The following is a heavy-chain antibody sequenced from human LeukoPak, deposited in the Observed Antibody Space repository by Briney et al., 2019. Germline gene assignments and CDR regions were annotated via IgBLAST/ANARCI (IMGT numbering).Heavy chain of an antibody. D-gene: IGHD3-3*02. V-gene: IGHV3-23*01. Sequence: GGSLRLSCAASGFTFNVYAMYWVRQAPGRGLEWVSSIGTPDSTHYANSVKGRFTTSRDDSKNTVFLQMNSLGAEDSATYYCAKDRENGNGIWDAFDVWGQGTVVTVSS. CDR2: SIGTPDST. J-gene: IGHJ3*01. CDR1: GFTFNVYA. CDR3: AKDRENGNGIWDAFDV.